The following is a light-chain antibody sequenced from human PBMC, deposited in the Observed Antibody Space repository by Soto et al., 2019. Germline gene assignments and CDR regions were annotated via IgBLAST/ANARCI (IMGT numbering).Light chain of an antibody. CDR3: QQSSSTPPT. CDR1: QSIGTY. Sequence: DIQMTQSPSSLSASVGDRVTITCRASQSIGTYLNWYLQKPGKAPQLLIHAASSLQTGVPSRFSGSGSGTEFSLTISSLQPEDFASFFCQQSSSTPPTFGQVTKLAIK. CDR2: AAS. V-gene: IGKV1-39*01. J-gene: IGKJ2*01.